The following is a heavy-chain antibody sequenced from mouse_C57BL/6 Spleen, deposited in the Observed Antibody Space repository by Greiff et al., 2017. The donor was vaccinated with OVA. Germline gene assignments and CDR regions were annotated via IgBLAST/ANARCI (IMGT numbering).Heavy chain of an antibody. Sequence: VQLKESGPELVKPGASVKISCKASGYSFTDYNMNWVKQSNGKSLEWIGVINPNYGTTSYNQKFKGKATLTVDQSSSTAYMQLNSLTSEDSAVYYCARYALLWSLDWYFDVWGTGTTVTVSS. CDR3: ARYALLWSLDWYFDV. CDR1: GYSFTDYN. CDR2: INPNYGTT. D-gene: IGHD2-10*01. V-gene: IGHV1-39*01. J-gene: IGHJ1*03.